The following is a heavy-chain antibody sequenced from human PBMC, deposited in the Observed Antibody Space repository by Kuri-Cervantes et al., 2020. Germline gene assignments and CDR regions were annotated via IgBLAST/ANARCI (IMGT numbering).Heavy chain of an antibody. CDR2: IKQDGSEK. Sequence: GESLKISCAASGFTVSRNYMSWVRQAPGKGLEWVANIKQDGSEKYYVDSVKGRFTISRDNAKNSLFLQMNSLRAEDTAVYYCAREAFYCDDYWGQGTLVTVSS. CDR3: AREAFYCDDY. V-gene: IGHV3-7*04. CDR1: GFTVSRNY. D-gene: IGHD2-21*02. J-gene: IGHJ4*02.